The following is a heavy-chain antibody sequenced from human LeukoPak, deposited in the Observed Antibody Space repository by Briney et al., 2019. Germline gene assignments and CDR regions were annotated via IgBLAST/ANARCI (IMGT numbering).Heavy chain of an antibody. D-gene: IGHD5-24*01. CDR3: ARARWLQLFDY. J-gene: IGHJ4*02. CDR2: IWYGGSNK. V-gene: IGHV3-33*08. Sequence: GGSLRLSCAASGFTFSSYGMHWVRQAPGKGLEWVAVIWYGGSNKYYADSVKGRLTISRDNSKNTLYLQMNSLRAEDTAVYYCARARWLQLFDYWGQGTLVTVSS. CDR1: GFTFSSYG.